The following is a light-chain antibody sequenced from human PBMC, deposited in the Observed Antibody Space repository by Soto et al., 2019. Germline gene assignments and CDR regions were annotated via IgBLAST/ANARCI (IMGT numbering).Light chain of an antibody. V-gene: IGKV1-5*01. Sequence: DIQMTQSPSTLSASIGDRVTITCRASESIRTWLAWYQHKPGEAPKFLIYDASSLESGVPSRFSGSGSGTEFTLTISNLQPDDFATYYCQQYKSYPWTFGQGTKVDIK. CDR2: DAS. J-gene: IGKJ1*01. CDR1: ESIRTW. CDR3: QQYKSYPWT.